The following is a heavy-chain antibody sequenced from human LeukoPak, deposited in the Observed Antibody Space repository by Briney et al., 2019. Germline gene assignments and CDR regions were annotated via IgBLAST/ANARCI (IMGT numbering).Heavy chain of an antibody. CDR2: IYYSGST. CDR3: ARDDILTGYYAFDP. D-gene: IGHD3-9*01. Sequence: SETLSLTCTVSGGSISSYYWSWIRQPPGKGLEWIGYIYYSGSTNYNPSLKSRVTISVDTSKNQFFLKLTSVTAADTAVYYCARDDILTGYYAFDPWGQGTLVTVSS. CDR1: GGSISSYY. V-gene: IGHV4-59*08. J-gene: IGHJ5*02.